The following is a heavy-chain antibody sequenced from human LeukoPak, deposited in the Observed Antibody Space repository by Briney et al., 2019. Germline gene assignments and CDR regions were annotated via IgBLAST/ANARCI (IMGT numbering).Heavy chain of an antibody. CDR3: ARAADPNDAFDI. J-gene: IGHJ3*02. Sequence: PSETLSLTCTVSGGSISSYYWSWIRQPPGKGLEWIGYIYYSGSTNYNPSLKSRVTISVDTSKNQFSLKLSSVTAADTAVYYCARAADPNDAFDIWGQGTMVTVSS. CDR2: IYYSGST. V-gene: IGHV4-59*01. CDR1: GGSISSYY.